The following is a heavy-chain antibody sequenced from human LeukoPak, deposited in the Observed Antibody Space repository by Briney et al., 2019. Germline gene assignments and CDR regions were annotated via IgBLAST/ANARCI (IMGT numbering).Heavy chain of an antibody. V-gene: IGHV3-74*01. CDR2: INRDESST. D-gene: IGHD2-2*01. CDR1: AFTFSNYW. Sequence: GGSLRLSCTASAFTFSNYWMHWVRQAPGKGRVWVSHINRDESSTSYADSVKGRFTISRDNAKNTLYLQMNSLRADDTAVYYCARGGVPAALDYWGQGILVTVSS. CDR3: ARGGVPAALDY. J-gene: IGHJ4*02.